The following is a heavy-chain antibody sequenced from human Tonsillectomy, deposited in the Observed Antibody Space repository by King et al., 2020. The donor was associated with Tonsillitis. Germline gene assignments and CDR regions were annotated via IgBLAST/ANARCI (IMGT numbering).Heavy chain of an antibody. D-gene: IGHD3-22*01. CDR3: ARDRDYDTSGYYYNPFYFDY. V-gene: IGHV1-69*01. J-gene: IGHJ4*02. CDR1: GGTFSSYA. CDR2: IIPIFGTT. Sequence: QLVQSGAEVKKPGSSVKVSCKASGGTFSSYAISWVRQAPGQGLEWMGGIIPIFGTTNYAQKFQGRVTITADESTNTAYMELSSLRSEDTAVYYCARDRDYDTSGYYYNPFYFDYWGQGTLVTVSS.